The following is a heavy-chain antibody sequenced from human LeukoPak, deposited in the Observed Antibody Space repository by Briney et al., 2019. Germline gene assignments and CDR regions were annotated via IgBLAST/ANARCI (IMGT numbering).Heavy chain of an antibody. CDR3: AKGGLPYNWTYGGEHFDY. J-gene: IGHJ4*02. CDR1: GFTFDDYA. Sequence: PGGSLRLSCAASGFTFDDYAMHWVRQAPGKGLEWVSGISWNSGSIGYADSVKGRVTISRDNAKNSLYLQMNSLRAEDMALYYCAKGGLPYNWTYGGEHFDYWGQGTLVTVSS. V-gene: IGHV3-9*03. CDR2: ISWNSGSI. D-gene: IGHD1-7*01.